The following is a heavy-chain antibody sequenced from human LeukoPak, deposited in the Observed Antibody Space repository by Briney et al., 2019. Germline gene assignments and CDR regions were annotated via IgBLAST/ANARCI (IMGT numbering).Heavy chain of an antibody. CDR2: ISPNSGGT. CDR1: GYTFTGYY. D-gene: IGHD2-21*02. CDR3: ARGLAYCGGDCSPFDY. J-gene: IGHJ4*02. Sequence: ASVKVSCKASGYTFTGYYMHWVRQAPGQGLEWMGWISPNSGGTNYAQKFQGWVTMTRDTSISTAYMELSRLRSDDTAVYYCARGLAYCGGDCSPFDYWGQGTLVTVSS. V-gene: IGHV1-2*04.